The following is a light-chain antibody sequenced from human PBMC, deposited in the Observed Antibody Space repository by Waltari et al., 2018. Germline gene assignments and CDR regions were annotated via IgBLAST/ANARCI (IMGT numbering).Light chain of an antibody. Sequence: DIQMTQSPSSPSASIGDRVTVTCRASRSISTSLNWYQQKPGKAPNLLIYAASSLQSGVPSRFSGIGSGTDFTLTISSLQPEDFATYYCQQNYNTPPTFGPGTKVEVK. J-gene: IGKJ1*01. CDR3: QQNYNTPPT. V-gene: IGKV1-39*01. CDR2: AAS. CDR1: RSISTS.